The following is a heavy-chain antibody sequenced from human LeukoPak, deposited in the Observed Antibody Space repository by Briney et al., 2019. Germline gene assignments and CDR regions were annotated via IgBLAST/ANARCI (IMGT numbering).Heavy chain of an antibody. CDR2: IYTSGST. J-gene: IGHJ3*02. Sequence: SGTLSLTCTVSGGSISSYYWSWIRQPAGKGLEWIGRIYTSGSTNYNPSLKSRVTMSVDTSKNQFSLKLSSVTAADTAVYYCARERRGYSYGTDALDIWGQGTMVTVSS. CDR3: ARERRGYSYGTDALDI. D-gene: IGHD5-18*01. V-gene: IGHV4-4*07. CDR1: GGSISSYY.